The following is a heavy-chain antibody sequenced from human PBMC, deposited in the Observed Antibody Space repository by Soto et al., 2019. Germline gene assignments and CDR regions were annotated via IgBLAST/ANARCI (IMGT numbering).Heavy chain of an antibody. CDR2: IWFDGSKK. J-gene: IGHJ4*02. CDR1: GFTFSSYG. D-gene: IGHD3-22*01. V-gene: IGHV3-33*01. CDR3: SRDRDYFETSGYYYYFDH. Sequence: GGSLRLSCAASGFTFSSYGMHWVRQAPGTGLEWVAVIWFDGSKKYYGDSVKGRFTISRDNSKNTVYLQMNSLRAQDTAVFYCSRDRDYFETSGYYYYFDHWGQGTLVTVSS.